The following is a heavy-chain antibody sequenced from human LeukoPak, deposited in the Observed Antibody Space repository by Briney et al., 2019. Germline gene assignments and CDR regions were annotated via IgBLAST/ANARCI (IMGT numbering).Heavy chain of an antibody. Sequence: SETLSLTCTVSGGSLNGHWWSWIRQPPGKGPEWVGYVYYNGNSISHPSLNGRVSISLDTTKNQFSLNLTSVTAADTAVYYCAGLHFASAEEFDPWGQGTLVTVSS. D-gene: IGHD6-25*01. CDR3: AGLHFASAEEFDP. V-gene: IGHV4-59*08. J-gene: IGHJ5*02. CDR2: VYYNGNS. CDR1: GGSLNGHW.